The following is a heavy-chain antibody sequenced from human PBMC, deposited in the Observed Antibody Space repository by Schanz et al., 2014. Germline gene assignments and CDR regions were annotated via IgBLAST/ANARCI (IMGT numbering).Heavy chain of an antibody. CDR1: GYIFSSYA. J-gene: IGHJ6*02. CDR2: INPTTGNP. Sequence: QLVQSGSEFRKPGASVKVSCKASGYIFSSYAIHWVRQAPGQGLEWMGWINPTTGNPGYAQGFTGRFVFSFDTSGSTAYVQICGLKAEDTAVYYCARARYGLDVWGQGTTVTVSS. CDR3: ARARYGLDV. V-gene: IGHV7-4-1*01.